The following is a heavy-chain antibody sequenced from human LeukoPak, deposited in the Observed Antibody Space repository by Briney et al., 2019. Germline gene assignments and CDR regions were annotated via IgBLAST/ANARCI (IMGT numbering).Heavy chain of an antibody. V-gene: IGHV1-69*04. J-gene: IGHJ4*02. D-gene: IGHD3-22*01. CDR2: IIPILGIA. CDR3: ARGVSKHYYDSSGYPVDY. CDR1: GGTFSSYA. Sequence: SVKVSCKASGGTFSSYAISWVRQAPGQGLEWMGRIIPILGIANYAQKFQGRVTITADKSTSTAYMELGSLRSEDTAVYYCARGVSKHYYDSSGYPVDYWGQGTLVTVSS.